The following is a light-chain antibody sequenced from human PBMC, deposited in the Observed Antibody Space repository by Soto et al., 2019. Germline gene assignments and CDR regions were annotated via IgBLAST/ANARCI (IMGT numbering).Light chain of an antibody. CDR2: DAS. Sequence: DIQMTQSPSTLSASVGDGVTITCRASQNISVWLAWYQQRPGKAPKFLIYDASSLETGVPSRFSGSGSGTEFTLTIRILQPDDFATYYCQQYDSSSPTFVQGTKLEIK. J-gene: IGKJ2*01. CDR1: QNISVW. V-gene: IGKV1-5*01. CDR3: QQYDSSSPT.